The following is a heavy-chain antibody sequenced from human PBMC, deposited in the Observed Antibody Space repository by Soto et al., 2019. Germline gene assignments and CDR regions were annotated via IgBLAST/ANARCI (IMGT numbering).Heavy chain of an antibody. J-gene: IGHJ6*02. D-gene: IGHD5-18*01. CDR3: ARDRRILLYYYGMDV. Sequence: SETLSLTCTVSGGSISSYYWSWIRQPPGKGLEWIGYIYYSGSTNYNPSLKSRVTISVDTSKNQFSLKLSSVTAADTAVYYCARDRRILLYYYGMDVWGQGTTVTVSS. CDR2: IYYSGST. V-gene: IGHV4-59*01. CDR1: GGSISSYY.